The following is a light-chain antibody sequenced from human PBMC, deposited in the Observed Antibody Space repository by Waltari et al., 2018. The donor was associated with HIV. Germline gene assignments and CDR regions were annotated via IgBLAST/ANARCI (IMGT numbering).Light chain of an antibody. J-gene: IGKJ1*01. CDR1: QGISNY. V-gene: IGKV1-9*01. CDR2: AAS. CDR3: QQLDTYPRT. Sequence: DIQLTQSPSFLSASVGDTVTITCRASQGISNYLAWYQQKPGNAPKLLIVAASTLQTGVPSRFSGSGFGTEFTLTISSLHPEDFATYSCQQLDTYPRTFGQGTKVEIK.